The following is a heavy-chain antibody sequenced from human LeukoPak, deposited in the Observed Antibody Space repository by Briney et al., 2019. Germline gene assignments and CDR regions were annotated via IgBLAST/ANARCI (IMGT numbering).Heavy chain of an antibody. CDR3: ARDPLGGSYDY. CDR2: ISSSSSYI. J-gene: IGHJ4*02. D-gene: IGHD1-26*01. CDR1: GFTFSSYS. V-gene: IGHV3-21*01. Sequence: GGSLRLSCAASGFTFSSYSTNWVRQAPGKGLEWVSSISSSSSYIYYADSVKGRFTISRDNAKNSLYLQMNSLRAEDTAVYYCARDPLGGSYDYWGQGTLVTVSS.